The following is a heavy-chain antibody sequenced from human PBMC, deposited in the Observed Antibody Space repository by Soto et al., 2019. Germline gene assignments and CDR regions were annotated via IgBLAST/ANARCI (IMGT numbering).Heavy chain of an antibody. J-gene: IGHJ6*02. CDR1: GFTFSSYA. V-gene: IGHV3-30-3*01. CDR2: ISYDGSNK. Sequence: HPGGSLRLSCAASGFTFSSYAMHWVRQAPGKGLEWVAVISYDGSNKYYADSVKGRFTISRDNSKNTLYLQMNSLRAEDTAVYYCASKGRVRGVITPWGYYGMDVWGQGTTVTVSS. D-gene: IGHD3-10*01. CDR3: ASKGRVRGVITPWGYYGMDV.